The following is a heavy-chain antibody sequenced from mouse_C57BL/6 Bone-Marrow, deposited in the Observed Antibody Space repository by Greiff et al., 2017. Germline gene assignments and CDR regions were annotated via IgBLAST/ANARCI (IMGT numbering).Heavy chain of an antibody. J-gene: IGHJ2*01. CDR1: GYAFTNYL. CDR2: INPGSGGT. V-gene: IGHV1-54*01. D-gene: IGHD1-1*01. CDR3: GRGGLHYDY. Sequence: QVHVKQSGAELVRPGTSVKVSCKASGYAFTNYLIEWVKQRPGQGLEWIGVINPGSGGTNYNEKFKGKATLTADKSSSTAYMQLSSLTSEDSAVYFCGRGGLHYDYWGQGTTLTVSS.